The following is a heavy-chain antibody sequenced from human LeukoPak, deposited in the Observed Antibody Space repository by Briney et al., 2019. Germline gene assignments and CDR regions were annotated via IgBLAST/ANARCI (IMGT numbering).Heavy chain of an antibody. V-gene: IGHV4-61*01. Sequence: SETLSLTCTVSGGSVSSGSYFWSWIRQPPGKGLEWIGYIYYSGSTNYNPSLKSRVTISVDTSKNQFSLKLSSVTAADTGVYYCARSYSFDAFDIWGQGTMVTVSS. D-gene: IGHD5-18*01. CDR2: IYYSGST. J-gene: IGHJ3*02. CDR3: ARSYSFDAFDI. CDR1: GGSVSSGSYF.